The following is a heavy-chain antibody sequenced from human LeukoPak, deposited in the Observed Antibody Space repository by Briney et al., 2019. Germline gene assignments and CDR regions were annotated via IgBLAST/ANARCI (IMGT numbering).Heavy chain of an antibody. CDR3: AKEPDYGDYFDY. Sequence: GGSLRLSCAASGFTFSSYAMSWVRQAPGKGLEWVSAFSGSGGSTYYADSVKGRFTISKDNSKNTLYLQMNSLRAEDTAVYYCAKEPDYGDYFDYWGQGTLVTVSS. CDR2: FSGSGGST. CDR1: GFTFSSYA. V-gene: IGHV3-23*01. D-gene: IGHD4-17*01. J-gene: IGHJ4*02.